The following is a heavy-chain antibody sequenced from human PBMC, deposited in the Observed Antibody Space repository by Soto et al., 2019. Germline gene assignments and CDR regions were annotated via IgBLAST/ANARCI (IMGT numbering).Heavy chain of an antibody. Sequence: PSQILSLTCVISGDIVSSNSAAWNWIRQSPSRGLEWLGRTYYRSKWYNDYAVSVKSRITINPDTSKNQFSLQLKSVTPEDTAVYYCERDLDYYDSSGYYYYYGMDDWGKGTTV. CDR3: ERDLDYYDSSGYYYYYGMDD. D-gene: IGHD3-22*01. CDR1: GDIVSSNSAA. J-gene: IGHJ6*04. CDR2: TYYRSKWYN. V-gene: IGHV6-1*01.